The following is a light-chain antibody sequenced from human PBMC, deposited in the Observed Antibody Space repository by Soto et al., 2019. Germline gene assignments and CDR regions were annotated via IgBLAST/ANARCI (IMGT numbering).Light chain of an antibody. V-gene: IGKV1-33*01. CDR2: DAS. J-gene: IGKJ3*01. CDR3: QHYENIPL. CDR1: QDISNF. Sequence: DIQMTQSPSSLSASVGDRVTITCQASQDISNFLYWYQQKPRKAPKLLIYDASNLETGVPSRFSGSGSGTDFTFTISSLQPEDVATYYCQHYENIPLFGPGTKVDIK.